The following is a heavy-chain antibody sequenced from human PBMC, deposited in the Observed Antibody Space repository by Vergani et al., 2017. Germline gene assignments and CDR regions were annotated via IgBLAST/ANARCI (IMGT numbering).Heavy chain of an antibody. CDR3: AKSCSGGSCYGDY. Sequence: QVQLVESGGGVVQPGRSLRLSCAASGFTFSSYGMHWVRQAPGKGLEWVAVIWYDGSNKYYADSVKGRFTISRDNSKNTLYLQMNSLRAEDTAVYYCAKSCSGGSCYGDYWGQGTLVTVSS. CDR1: GFTFSSYG. V-gene: IGHV3-33*06. D-gene: IGHD2-15*01. CDR2: IWYDGSNK. J-gene: IGHJ4*02.